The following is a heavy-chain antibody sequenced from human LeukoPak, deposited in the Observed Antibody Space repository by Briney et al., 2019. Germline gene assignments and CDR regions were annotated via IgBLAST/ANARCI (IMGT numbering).Heavy chain of an antibody. J-gene: IGHJ4*02. CDR1: GGSISSGGYS. Sequence: SQTLSLTCAVSGGSISSGGYSWSWIRQPPGKGLEGIGYIYHSGSTYYNPSLKSRVTISVDRSKNQFSLKLSSVTAADTAVYYCASSRYYYDSSGYYSYYFDYWGQGTLVTVSS. CDR2: IYHSGST. V-gene: IGHV4-30-2*01. D-gene: IGHD3-22*01. CDR3: ASSRYYYDSSGYYSYYFDY.